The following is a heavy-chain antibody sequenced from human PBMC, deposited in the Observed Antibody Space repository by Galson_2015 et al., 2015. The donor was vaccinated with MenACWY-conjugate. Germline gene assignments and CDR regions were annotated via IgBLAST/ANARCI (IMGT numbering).Heavy chain of an antibody. J-gene: IGHJ4*02. Sequence: SLRLSCAAYGFTFSGFWMGRVRQSPGKGLEWVSSISGSAATTYYADSVKGRLTISRDNFKNTLYLQINSLRAEDTAIYYCAKGGDSGYSDVYNYWGQGTLVGVSS. V-gene: IGHV3-23*01. CDR2: ISGSAATT. CDR3: AKGGDSGYSDVYNY. CDR1: GFTFSGFW. D-gene: IGHD5-18*01.